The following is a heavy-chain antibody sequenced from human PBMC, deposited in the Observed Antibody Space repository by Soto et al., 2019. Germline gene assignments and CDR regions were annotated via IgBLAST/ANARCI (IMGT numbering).Heavy chain of an antibody. CDR1: GGSISNYY. CDR2: IYHSGST. V-gene: IGHV4-59*08. J-gene: IGHJ4*02. CDR3: ASTNKQQLALFDY. Sequence: SETLSLTCTVSGGSISNYYWTWIRQPPGKGLEWLGYIYHSGSTNYNPSLESRVTIVLDISKNQFSLKLSSVTAADTAVYYCASTNKQQLALFDYWGQGTLVTVSS. D-gene: IGHD6-13*01.